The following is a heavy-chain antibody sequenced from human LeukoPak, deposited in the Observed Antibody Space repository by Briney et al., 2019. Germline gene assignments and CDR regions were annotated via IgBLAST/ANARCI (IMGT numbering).Heavy chain of an antibody. CDR2: IYSDGGT. Sequence: GGSLRLSCATSGFTVSNKYMTWVRQAPGKGLEWVSVIYSDGGTYYADSVRGRFTISSDNTKNTLYLQMNSLRAEDTAVYYCARVQDSGQFRWYWGQGTLVTVSS. CDR3: ARVQDSGQFRWY. V-gene: IGHV3-66*01. J-gene: IGHJ4*02. CDR1: GFTVSNKY. D-gene: IGHD1-26*01.